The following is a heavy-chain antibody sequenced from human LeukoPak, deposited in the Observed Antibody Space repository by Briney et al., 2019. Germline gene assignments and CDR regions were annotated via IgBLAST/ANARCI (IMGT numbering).Heavy chain of an antibody. CDR3: ARGGPVGRSTIFSRFDP. V-gene: IGHV4-4*07. CDR2: IYTSGST. Sequence: SETLSLTCTVSGGSISSYYWSWIRQPAGKGLEWIGRIYTSGSTNYNPSLKSRVTMSVDTTKNQFSLKLRSVTAADAAVYYCARGGPVGRSTIFSRFDPWGQGTLVTVSS. CDR1: GGSISSYY. D-gene: IGHD3-9*01. J-gene: IGHJ5*02.